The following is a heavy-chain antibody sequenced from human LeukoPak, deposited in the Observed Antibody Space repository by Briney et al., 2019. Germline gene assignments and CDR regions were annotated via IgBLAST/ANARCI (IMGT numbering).Heavy chain of an antibody. V-gene: IGHV3-23*01. J-gene: IGHJ6*02. D-gene: IGHD1-26*01. CDR1: GFTFSSSA. CDR2: ISNNGGYT. Sequence: GGSLRLSCAASGFTFSSSAMSWVRQAPGKGLEWVSAISNNGGYTYYADSVQGRFTISRDNSKSTLCLQMNSLRPEDTAVYYCAKDRSHGFNGRYHGMDVWGQGTAVTVSS. CDR3: AKDRSHGFNGRYHGMDV.